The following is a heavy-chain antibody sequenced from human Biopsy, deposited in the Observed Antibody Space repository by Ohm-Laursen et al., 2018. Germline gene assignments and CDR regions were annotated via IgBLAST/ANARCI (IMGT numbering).Heavy chain of an antibody. J-gene: IGHJ4*02. CDR2: FFHSGST. V-gene: IGHV4-31*03. CDR3: ARGRRTSGWPYFAN. CDR1: GGSISSGPSY. D-gene: IGHD6-19*01. Sequence: TLSLTCTVSGGSISSGPSYWSWIRQHPGRGLEWIGYFFHSGSTYYNPSLKSRVIISVDKSKNQFSLNLSSVTAADTAVYYCARGRRTSGWPYFANWGQGTLVIVSS.